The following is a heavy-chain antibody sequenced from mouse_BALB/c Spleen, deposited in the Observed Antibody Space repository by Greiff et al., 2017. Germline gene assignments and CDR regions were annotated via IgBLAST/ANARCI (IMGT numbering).Heavy chain of an antibody. J-gene: IGHJ2*01. D-gene: IGHD1-1*01. CDR1: GYSITSGYY. CDR3: ARDATVVAPFDY. V-gene: IGHV3-6*02. CDR2: ISYDGSN. Sequence: VQLKQSGPGLVKPSQSLSLTCSVTGYSITSGYYWNWIRQFPGNKLEWMGYISYDGSNNYNPSLKNRISITRDTSKNQFFLKLNSVTTEDTATYYCARDATVVAPFDYWGQGTTLTVSS.